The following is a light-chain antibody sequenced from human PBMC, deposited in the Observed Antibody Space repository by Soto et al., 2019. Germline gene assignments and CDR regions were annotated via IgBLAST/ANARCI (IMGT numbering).Light chain of an antibody. CDR3: SSYTRSSTRV. CDR1: SSDVGGYNY. CDR2: EVS. Sequence: QSALTHPASVSGSPGQSITISCTGTSSDVGGYNYVSWYQQHPGKAPKLMIYEVSNRPSGVSNRFSGSKSGNTASLTISGLQAEDEADYYCSSYTRSSTRVFGGGTKLTVL. V-gene: IGLV2-14*01. J-gene: IGLJ3*02.